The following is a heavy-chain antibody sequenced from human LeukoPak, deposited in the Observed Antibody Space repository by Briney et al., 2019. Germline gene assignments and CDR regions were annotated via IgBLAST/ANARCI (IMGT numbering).Heavy chain of an antibody. CDR2: ISSNGGST. D-gene: IGHD3-9*01. Sequence: PGGSLRLSCAASGFTFSSYAMHWVRQAPGKGLEYVSAISSNGGSTYYAHSVKGRFTSSRDNSKNTLYLQMGSLRAEDMAVYYCARAAEDYDILTGGLKFDPWGQGTLVTVSS. V-gene: IGHV3-64*01. CDR3: ARAAEDYDILTGGLKFDP. J-gene: IGHJ5*02. CDR1: GFTFSSYA.